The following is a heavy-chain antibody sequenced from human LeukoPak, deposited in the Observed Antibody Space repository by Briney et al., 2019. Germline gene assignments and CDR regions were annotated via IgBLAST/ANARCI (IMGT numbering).Heavy chain of an antibody. CDR1: GFTFSSYG. CDR2: IWYDGSNK. J-gene: IGHJ4*02. V-gene: IGHV3-33*01. D-gene: IGHD2-15*01. Sequence: GGSLRLSCAASGFTFSSYGMQWVRQAPGKGLEWVAVIWYDGSNKYYADSVKGRFTISRDNSKNTLYLQMNSLRAEDTAVYYCARSCGGGSCYPDYWGQGTPVTVSS. CDR3: ARSCGGGSCYPDY.